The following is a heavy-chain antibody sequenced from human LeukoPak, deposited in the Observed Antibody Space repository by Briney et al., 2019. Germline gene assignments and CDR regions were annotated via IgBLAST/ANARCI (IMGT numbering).Heavy chain of an antibody. J-gene: IGHJ2*01. CDR3: ARGSLYSSGRGWYFDL. V-gene: IGHV4-59*01. CDR1: GGSINSYY. D-gene: IGHD6-19*01. Sequence: SGTLSLICTVSGGSINSYYWSWIRQPPGKGLEWIGYIYYRGGTNYNSSLKSRVTISVDTSNNQFSLKLTSVTAADTAMYYCARGSLYSSGRGWYFDLWGRGTLVTVSS. CDR2: IYYRGGT.